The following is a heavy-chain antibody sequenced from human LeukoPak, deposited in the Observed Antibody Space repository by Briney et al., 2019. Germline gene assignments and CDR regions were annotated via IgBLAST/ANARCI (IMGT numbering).Heavy chain of an antibody. V-gene: IGHV4-59*01. CDR1: GGSIRNYY. Sequence: SETLSLTCTVSGGSIRNYYWSWIRQPPGKGLEWIGNIYYSGSTRNNPSLKNRVTISADTSKNQLSLKSSSVTAADTAVYYCARHTRGDAFDIWGQGTMVTVSS. CDR2: IYYSGST. J-gene: IGHJ3*02. D-gene: IGHD2-2*02. CDR3: ARHTRGDAFDI.